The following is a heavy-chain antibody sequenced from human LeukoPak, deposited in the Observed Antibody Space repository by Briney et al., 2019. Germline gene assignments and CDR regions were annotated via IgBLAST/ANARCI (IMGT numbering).Heavy chain of an antibody. J-gene: IGHJ3*02. V-gene: IGHV4-34*01. CDR2: INHRGRF. Sequence: PSETLSLTCAVYGGSFSDYFWSWIRQAPGKGLEWIGEINHRGRFNYNPSLKSRVTISVDTPKNQFSLKLSSVTAADTAVYYCARDQGRQSRSRDAFGIWGQGTMVTVSS. D-gene: IGHD3-10*01. CDR1: GGSFSDYF. CDR3: ARDQGRQSRSRDAFGI.